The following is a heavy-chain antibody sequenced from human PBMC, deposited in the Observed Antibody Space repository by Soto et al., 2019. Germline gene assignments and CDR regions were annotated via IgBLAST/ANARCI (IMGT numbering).Heavy chain of an antibody. CDR3: ARRNYYGSGSSYYMDV. J-gene: IGHJ6*03. V-gene: IGHV4-30-4*01. D-gene: IGHD3-10*01. CDR2: IFYSGST. Sequence: SETLSLTCTVSGGSISSGDHHWIWIRQPPGKGLEWLGYIFYSGSTYYNPSLESRVAISVDTSKNQFSLKLSSVTAADTAVYYCARRNYYGSGSSYYMDVWGKGTTVTVSS. CDR1: GGSISSGDHH.